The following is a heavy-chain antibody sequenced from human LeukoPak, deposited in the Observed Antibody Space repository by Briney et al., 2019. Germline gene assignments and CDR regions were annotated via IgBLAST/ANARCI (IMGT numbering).Heavy chain of an antibody. D-gene: IGHD6-13*01. CDR3: AKDLTYSSSWSSFDP. Sequence: GGSLRLSCAASGFTFSSYGMHWVRQAPGKGLEWVAFIRYDGSNKYYADSVKGRFTISRDNSKNTLYLQMNSLRAEDTAVYYCAKDLTYSSSWSSFDPWGQGTLVTVSS. CDR2: IRYDGSNK. V-gene: IGHV3-30*02. CDR1: GFTFSSYG. J-gene: IGHJ5*02.